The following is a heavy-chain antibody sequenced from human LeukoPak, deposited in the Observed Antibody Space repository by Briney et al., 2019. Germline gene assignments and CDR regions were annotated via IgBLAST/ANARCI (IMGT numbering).Heavy chain of an antibody. CDR2: ISGSGGST. Sequence: GGSLRLSCAASGFTFSSYAMSWVRQAPGKGLEWISAISGSGGSTYYADSVKGRFTISRDNSKNTLYLQMNSLRAEDTAVYYCAKLSLYGDYRLVDYWGQGTLVTVSS. CDR3: AKLSLYGDYRLVDY. D-gene: IGHD4-17*01. CDR1: GFTFSSYA. V-gene: IGHV3-23*01. J-gene: IGHJ4*02.